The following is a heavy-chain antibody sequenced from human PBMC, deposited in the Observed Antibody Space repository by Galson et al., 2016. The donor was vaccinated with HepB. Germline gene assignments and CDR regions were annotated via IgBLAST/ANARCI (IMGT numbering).Heavy chain of an antibody. D-gene: IGHD6-19*01. Sequence: SVKVSCKAFGYTFSSYGISWVRQAPGQGLEWMGWISAYNGNTNYAQKLQGRVTMTTDTSTSTAYMELRSLRSDDTAVYYCARESVPENWFDPWGQGALVTVSP. CDR3: ARESVPENWFDP. CDR1: GYTFSSYG. V-gene: IGHV1-18*01. J-gene: IGHJ5*02. CDR2: ISAYNGNT.